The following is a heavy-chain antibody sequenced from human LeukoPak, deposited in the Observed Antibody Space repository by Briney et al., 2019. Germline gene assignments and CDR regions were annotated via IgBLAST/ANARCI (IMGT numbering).Heavy chain of an antibody. CDR3: AKGNGSYSNGFDY. D-gene: IGHD6-19*01. J-gene: IGHJ4*02. V-gene: IGHV3-9*01. CDR1: GFTFDDYA. Sequence: GRSLRLSCAASGFTFDDYAMHWVRQAPGKGLEWVSGIRWNSGIIGYADSVKGRFTISRDNAKNSLYLQMNRLRGKDTALYYCAKGNGSYSNGFDYWGQGTLVTVSS. CDR2: IRWNSGII.